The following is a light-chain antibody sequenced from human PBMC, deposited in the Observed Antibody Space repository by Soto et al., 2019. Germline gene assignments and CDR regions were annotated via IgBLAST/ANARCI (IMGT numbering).Light chain of an antibody. CDR2: AGS. CDR3: QQSYSDLYT. V-gene: IGKV1-39*01. CDR1: QTIRTY. Sequence: DIQMTQSPSSLSASVGDRVTITCGARQTIRTYLNWYQQKPGTAPKLLIYAGSRLQSGVPSRFSGSGSGTDITLTITSLQPEDFASYYCQQSYSDLYTFGGGTKVEIK. J-gene: IGKJ4*01.